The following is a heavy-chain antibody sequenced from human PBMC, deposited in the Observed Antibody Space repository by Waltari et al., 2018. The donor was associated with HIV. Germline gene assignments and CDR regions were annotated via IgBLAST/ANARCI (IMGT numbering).Heavy chain of an antibody. J-gene: IGHJ4*02. Sequence: EVQLVESGGGLVQPGGSLRLSCAASGLAFSDYHMDWVRQAPGKGQEWVRRIRNKPSSYTTEYAASVKGRFSISRDDSRNSLYLQMNSLKTEDTAVYYCTTSAIVNIFDNWGQGTLVTVSS. CDR3: TTSAIVNIFDN. D-gene: IGHD1-26*01. CDR1: GLAFSDYH. V-gene: IGHV3-72*01. CDR2: IRNKPSSYTT.